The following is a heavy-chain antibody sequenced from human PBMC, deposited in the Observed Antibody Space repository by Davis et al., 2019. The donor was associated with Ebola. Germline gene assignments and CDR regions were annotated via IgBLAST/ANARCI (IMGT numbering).Heavy chain of an antibody. D-gene: IGHD6-19*01. CDR2: INPNSGGT. CDR1: GYTFTGYY. CDR3: AREPRFQYSSGWYWFDP. J-gene: IGHJ5*02. V-gene: IGHV1-2*06. Sequence: AASVKVSCKASGYTFTGYYMHWVRQAPGQGLEWMGRINPNSGGTNYAQKFQGRVTMTRDTSISTTYMELSSLTSDDTAVYYCAREPRFQYSSGWYWFDPWGQGTLVTVSS.